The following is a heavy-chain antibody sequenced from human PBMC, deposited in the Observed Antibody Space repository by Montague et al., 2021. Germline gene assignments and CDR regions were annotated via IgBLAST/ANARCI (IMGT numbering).Heavy chain of an antibody. D-gene: IGHD2/OR15-2a*01. CDR2: IYHNGNT. J-gene: IGHJ4*02. CDR3: ATWPAYSTTWYYFDS. CDR1: GGSVSSPDW. V-gene: IGHV4-4*02. Sequence: SETLSLTCAVSGGSVSSPDWWSWVRQAPGKGLEWIGDIYHNGNTNFNPPLKSRVTISVDKSKNQFSLQLTSVTAADTAVYYCATWPAYSTTWYYFDSWGQGTQVIVSS.